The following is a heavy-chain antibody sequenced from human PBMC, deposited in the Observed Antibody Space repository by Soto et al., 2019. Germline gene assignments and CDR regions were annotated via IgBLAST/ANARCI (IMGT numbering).Heavy chain of an antibody. V-gene: IGHV3-23*01. D-gene: IGHD2-15*01. J-gene: IGHJ4*02. CDR3: AIDLWWYTH. Sequence: EVQLLESGGGLVQPGGSLRLSCTASGFTFSDHAMTWVRQAPGKGLEWVSGISGGGSGAYYADSVKGRFTISRANSKNTLCLQMDSLRAEDTAVYYGAIDLWWYTHWGQGTLVTVSS. CDR1: GFTFSDHA. CDR2: ISGGGSGA.